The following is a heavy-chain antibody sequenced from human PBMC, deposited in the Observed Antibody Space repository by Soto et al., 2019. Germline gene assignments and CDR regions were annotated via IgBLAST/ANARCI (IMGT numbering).Heavy chain of an antibody. CDR1: GGTFSSYA. V-gene: IGHV1-69*06. D-gene: IGHD1-26*01. CDR2: IIPIFGTA. CDR3: ARVSGSYLYYYHYGMDV. J-gene: IGHJ6*02. Sequence: ASVKVSCKASGGTFSSYAISWVRQAPGQGLEWMGGIIPIFGTANYAQKFQGRVTITADKSTSTAYMELSGLRSEDTAVYYCARVSGSYLYYYHYGMDVWGQGTTVTVSS.